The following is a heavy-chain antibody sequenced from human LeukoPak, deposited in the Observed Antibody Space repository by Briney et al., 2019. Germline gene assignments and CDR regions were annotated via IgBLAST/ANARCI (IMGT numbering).Heavy chain of an antibody. J-gene: IGHJ4*02. CDR1: GDSISTSSYF. Sequence: SETLSLTCTVSGDSISTSSYFWGWVRQPPGKGLEWIGSIYYSGSTYYNPPLRSRVTVSVDTSKNQFSLKLSSVTAADTAVYYCARVPVLTGYPNYYFDYWGQGTLVTVS. CDR3: ARVPVLTGYPNYYFDY. D-gene: IGHD3-9*01. CDR2: IYYSGST. V-gene: IGHV4-39*07.